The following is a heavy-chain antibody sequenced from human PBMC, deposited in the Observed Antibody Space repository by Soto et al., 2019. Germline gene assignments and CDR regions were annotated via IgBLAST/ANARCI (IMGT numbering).Heavy chain of an antibody. CDR3: ARDKRDGLRFSDDY. J-gene: IGHJ4*02. D-gene: IGHD5-12*01. CDR1: GGTFSSYA. Sequence: AASVKVSCKASGGTFSSYAISWVRQAPGQGLEWMGGIIPIFGTANYAQKFQGRVTITADESTSTAYMELSSLRSEDTAVYYCARDKRDGLRFSDDYWGQGTLVTVSS. V-gene: IGHV1-69*13. CDR2: IIPIFGTA.